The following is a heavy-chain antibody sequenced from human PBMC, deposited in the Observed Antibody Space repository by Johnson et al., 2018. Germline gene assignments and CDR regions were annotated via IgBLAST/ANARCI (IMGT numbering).Heavy chain of an antibody. CDR2: ISHDGSKT. J-gene: IGHJ3*01. Sequence: QVQLVQSGGGVVQPGGSLRLSCAASGFTFSSYGVHWVRQAPGKGLEWVASISHDGSKTHYADSVKGRLNISRDNSRNTLYLQKNSLRTDETAVYYCAKDDYAAGSYDPPNAFVLWGQGTMVTVSS. V-gene: IGHV3-30*18. CDR1: GFTFSSYG. CDR3: AKDDYAAGSYDPPNAFVL. D-gene: IGHD3-10*01.